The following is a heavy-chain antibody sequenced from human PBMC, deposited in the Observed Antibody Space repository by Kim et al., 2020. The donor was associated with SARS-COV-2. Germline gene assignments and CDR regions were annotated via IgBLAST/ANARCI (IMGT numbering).Heavy chain of an antibody. D-gene: IGHD5-12*01. CDR3: ARIRSARDGYNEFDY. V-gene: IGHV3-21*01. J-gene: IGHJ4*02. Sequence: DSVKGRFTITRDNAKNSLYRKMNSLRAEDTAVYYCARIRSARDGYNEFDYWGQGTLVTVSS.